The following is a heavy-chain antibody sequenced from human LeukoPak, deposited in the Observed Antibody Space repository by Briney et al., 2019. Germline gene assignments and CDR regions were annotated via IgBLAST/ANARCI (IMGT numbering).Heavy chain of an antibody. V-gene: IGHV3-53*01. D-gene: IGHD4-23*01. Sequence: GGSLRLSCAASGFAVSSNYMSWVRQAPGKGLECVSVIYSGGNTFYADSLQGRFTISRDDSKNTLYLQMNSLRAEDTAVYFCARARGNSEFDCWGQGTLVTVSS. CDR3: ARARGNSEFDC. CDR2: IYSGGNT. J-gene: IGHJ4*02. CDR1: GFAVSSNY.